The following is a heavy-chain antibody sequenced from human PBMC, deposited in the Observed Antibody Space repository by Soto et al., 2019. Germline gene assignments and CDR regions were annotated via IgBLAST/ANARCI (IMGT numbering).Heavy chain of an antibody. J-gene: IGHJ4*02. Sequence: EVQLLESGGGLVQPGGSLRLSCAASGFTFSSYVMSWVRQAPGKGLEWVSTISGSGGTTYYADSVKGRFTISRDNSKNTLYVQMNSLRVEDTAVYYCAKAYGGTYLRWDYWGQGTLVTVSS. CDR3: AKAYGGTYLRWDY. D-gene: IGHD1-26*01. CDR1: GFTFSSYV. V-gene: IGHV3-23*01. CDR2: ISGSGGTT.